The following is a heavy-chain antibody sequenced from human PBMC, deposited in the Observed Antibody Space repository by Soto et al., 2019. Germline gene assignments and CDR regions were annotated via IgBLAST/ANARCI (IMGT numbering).Heavy chain of an antibody. D-gene: IGHD5-12*01. CDR2: IYSGGST. V-gene: IGHV3-53*04. CDR1: GFTVSSNY. CDR3: ARVSSGYDSVPDAFDI. J-gene: IGHJ3*02. Sequence: GGSLRLSCAASGFTVSSNYMSWVRQAPGKGLEWVSVIYSGGSTYYADSVKGRFTISRHNSKNTLYLQMNSLRAEDTAVYYCARVSSGYDSVPDAFDIWGQGTMVTVSS.